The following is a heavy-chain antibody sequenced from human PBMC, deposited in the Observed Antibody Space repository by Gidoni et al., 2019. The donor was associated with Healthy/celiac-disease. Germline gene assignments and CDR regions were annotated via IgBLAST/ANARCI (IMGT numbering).Heavy chain of an antibody. Sequence: KGLEWIGSIYYSGSTYYNPSLKSRVTISVDTSKNQFSLKLSSVTAADTAVYYCATGIAVAGTNWFDPWGQGTLVTVSS. V-gene: IGHV4-39*01. J-gene: IGHJ5*02. CDR2: IYYSGST. CDR3: ATGIAVAGTNWFDP. D-gene: IGHD6-19*01.